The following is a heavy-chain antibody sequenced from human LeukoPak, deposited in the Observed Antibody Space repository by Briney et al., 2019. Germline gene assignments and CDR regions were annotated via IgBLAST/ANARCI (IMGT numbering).Heavy chain of an antibody. CDR3: ARDYYDSSGYYPGYFQH. J-gene: IGHJ1*01. Sequence: GESLNISCKGPGYSFTSYWIGWVRQMPGKGLEWMGIIYPGDSDTRYSPSFQGQVTISADKSISTAYLQWSSLKASDTAMYYCARDYYDSSGYYPGYFQHWGQGTLVTVSS. V-gene: IGHV5-51*01. CDR2: IYPGDSDT. CDR1: GYSFTSYW. D-gene: IGHD3-22*01.